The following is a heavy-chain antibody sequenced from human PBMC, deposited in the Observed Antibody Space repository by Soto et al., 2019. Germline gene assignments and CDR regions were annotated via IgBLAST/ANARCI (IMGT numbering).Heavy chain of an antibody. CDR3: AINYYDSSAYLY. D-gene: IGHD3-22*01. CDR2: IDPSGDGT. CDR1: GHTLINYY. Sequence: QVQLVQSGAEVKKPGASVKVSCKASGHTLINYYMHWVRQAPGQGLDWLGKIDPSGDGTSYAERFQGRITLTSDTATNTVYVELISLRSEDTAIYYCAINYYDSSAYLYWGQGTLVTVSS. V-gene: IGHV1-46*01. J-gene: IGHJ4*02.